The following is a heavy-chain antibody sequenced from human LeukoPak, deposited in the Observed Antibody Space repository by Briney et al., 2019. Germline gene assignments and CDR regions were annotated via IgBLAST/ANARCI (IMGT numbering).Heavy chain of an antibody. V-gene: IGHV3-74*01. CDR2: INGDGSST. CDR1: GFTLSYYW. CDR3: ARDPRNKGFDP. J-gene: IGHJ5*02. D-gene: IGHD1/OR15-1a*01. Sequence: PGGSLRLSCAASGFTLSYYWMHWVRQGPGKGLVWVSTINGDGSSTNYADSVKGRFTISRDNAKNTLYLEMNSLRVEDTAVYHCARDPRNKGFDPWGQGTLVTVSS.